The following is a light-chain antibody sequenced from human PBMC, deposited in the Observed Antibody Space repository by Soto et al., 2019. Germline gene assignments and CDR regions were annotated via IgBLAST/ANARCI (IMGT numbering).Light chain of an antibody. J-gene: IGLJ2*01. CDR3: QVWDSSSDHVV. V-gene: IGLV3-21*02. CDR2: DDS. CDR1: NIGSKS. Sequence: SYELTQPPSVSVAPGQTARITCGGKNIGSKSVHWYQQKPGQAPVLVVYDDSDRPSGFPERFSGSNSGITAPLTISRVEAGDESYYYCQVWDSSSDHVVFGGGTKLTVL.